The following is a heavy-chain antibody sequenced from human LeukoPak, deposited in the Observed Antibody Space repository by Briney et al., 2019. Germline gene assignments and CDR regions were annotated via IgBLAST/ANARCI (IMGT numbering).Heavy chain of an antibody. V-gene: IGHV1-24*01. Sequence: GASVKVSCKVSGYTLTELSMHWVRQAPGKGLEWMGGFDPEDGETIYAQKFQGRVTMTEDTSTDTAYMELSSLRSEDTAVYYCARDYCSSTSCLYYFDYWGQGTLVTVSS. CDR3: ARDYCSSTSCLYYFDY. J-gene: IGHJ4*02. CDR1: GYTLTELS. CDR2: FDPEDGET. D-gene: IGHD2-2*01.